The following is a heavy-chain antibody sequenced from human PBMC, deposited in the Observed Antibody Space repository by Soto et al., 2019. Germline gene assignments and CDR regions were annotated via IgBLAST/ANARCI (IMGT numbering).Heavy chain of an antibody. CDR1: GYTFTSYG. D-gene: IGHD4-17*01. V-gene: IGHV1-18*01. CDR3: ARFIDYAHNWFDP. Sequence: GASVKVSCKATGYTFTSYGISWVRQAPGQGLEWMGWISAYNGNTNYAQKPQGRVTMTTDTSTSTAYMELRSLRSDDTAVYYCARFIDYAHNWFDPWGQGTLVTVSS. J-gene: IGHJ5*02. CDR2: ISAYNGNT.